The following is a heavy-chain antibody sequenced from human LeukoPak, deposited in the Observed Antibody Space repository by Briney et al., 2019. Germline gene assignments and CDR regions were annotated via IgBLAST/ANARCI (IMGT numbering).Heavy chain of an antibody. Sequence: GASLKISCKGSGYRFTSYWIGWVRRMPGKGVEWMGIIYPGESDTRYSPSFQGQVTISADKSSKNSYLQWSSLKSSDTAMYYCASSYYYDIPSLPDYWGQGTLVTVSS. J-gene: IGHJ4*02. V-gene: IGHV5-51*01. CDR2: IYPGESDT. D-gene: IGHD3-22*01. CDR1: GYRFTSYW. CDR3: ASSYYYDIPSLPDY.